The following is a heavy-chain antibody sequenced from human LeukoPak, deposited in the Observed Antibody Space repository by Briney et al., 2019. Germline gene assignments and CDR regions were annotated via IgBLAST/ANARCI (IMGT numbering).Heavy chain of an antibody. CDR3: ASYPRYSSSPPFDY. J-gene: IGHJ4*02. CDR1: GYTFTGYY. D-gene: IGHD6-19*01. V-gene: IGHV1-2*02. Sequence: ASVKVSCKASGYTFTGYYMHWVRQAPGQGLEWMGWINPNTGGTNYAQKFQGRVTMTRDTTISTAYMELSRLTSDDTAVYYCASYPRYSSSPPFDYWGQGTLLTVSS. CDR2: INPNTGGT.